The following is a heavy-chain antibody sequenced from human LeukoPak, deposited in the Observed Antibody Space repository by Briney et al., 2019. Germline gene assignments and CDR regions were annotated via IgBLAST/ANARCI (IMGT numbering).Heavy chain of an antibody. V-gene: IGHV1-2*02. Sequence: ASVEVSCKASGYTFTGYYMHWVRQAPGQGLEWMGWINPNSGGTNYAQKFQGRVTMTRDTSISTAYMELSRLRSDDTAVYYCARARSKQWLVAFDYWGQGTLVTVSS. CDR3: ARARSKQWLVAFDY. J-gene: IGHJ4*02. CDR1: GYTFTGYY. D-gene: IGHD6-19*01. CDR2: INPNSGGT.